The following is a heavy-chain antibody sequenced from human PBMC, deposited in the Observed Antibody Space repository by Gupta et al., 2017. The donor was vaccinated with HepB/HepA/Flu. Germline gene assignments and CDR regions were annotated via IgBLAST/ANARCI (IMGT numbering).Heavy chain of an antibody. D-gene: IGHD5-12*01. CDR3: ASHRGYSGYDTQIYYYYGMDV. J-gene: IGHJ6*02. CDR1: GFTVSRNY. Sequence: EVQLVESGGGLVQPGGSLRLSCAASGFTVSRNYMSWVRQAPGKGLEWVSVIYSGGSTYYADSVKGRFTISRHNSKNTLYLQMNSLRAEDTAVYYCASHRGYSGYDTQIYYYYGMDVWGQGTTVTVSS. V-gene: IGHV3-53*04. CDR2: IYSGGST.